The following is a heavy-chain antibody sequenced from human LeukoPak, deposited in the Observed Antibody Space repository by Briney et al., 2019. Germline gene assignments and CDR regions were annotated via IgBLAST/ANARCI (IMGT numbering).Heavy chain of an antibody. V-gene: IGHV1-24*01. J-gene: IGHJ4*02. CDR3: ATGGPWDLLKY. CDR1: GDTLTELS. Sequence: ASVKVSCKVSGDTLTELSTHWVRQAPGKGLEWMGGFDPEHGEMIYAQKLQGRVTMTEDRSSDTAYMELSSLRSEDTAVYYCATGGPWDLLKYWGQGTLVTVSS. CDR2: FDPEHGEM. D-gene: IGHD3-9*01.